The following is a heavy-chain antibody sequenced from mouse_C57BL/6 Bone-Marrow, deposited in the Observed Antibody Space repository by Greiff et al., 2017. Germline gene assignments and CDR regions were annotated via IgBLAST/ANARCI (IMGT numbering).Heavy chain of an antibody. CDR2: IDPEDGET. CDR3: AFGGLRYPGFAY. J-gene: IGHJ3*01. CDR1: GFNIKDYY. D-gene: IGHD1-1*01. V-gene: IGHV14-2*01. Sequence: EVQLQESGAELVKPGASVKLSCTASGFNIKDYYMHWVKQRTEQGLEWIGRIDPEDGETKYAPKFQGKATITADTASNTAYLQLSSLTSEDTAVYSLAFGGLRYPGFAYWGQGTLVTVSA.